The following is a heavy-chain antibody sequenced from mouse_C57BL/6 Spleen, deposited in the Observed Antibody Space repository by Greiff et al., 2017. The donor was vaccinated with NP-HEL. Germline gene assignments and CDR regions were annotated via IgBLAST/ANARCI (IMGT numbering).Heavy chain of an antibody. Sequence: EVKLEESGEGLVKPGGSLKLSCAASGFTFSSYAMSWVRQTPEKRLEWVAYISSGGDYIYYADTVKGRFTISRDNARNTLYLQMSSLKSEDTAMYYCTRDRESYYAMDYWGQGTSVTVSS. J-gene: IGHJ4*01. D-gene: IGHD2-14*01. V-gene: IGHV5-9-1*02. CDR1: GFTFSSYA. CDR2: ISSGGDYI. CDR3: TRDRESYYAMDY.